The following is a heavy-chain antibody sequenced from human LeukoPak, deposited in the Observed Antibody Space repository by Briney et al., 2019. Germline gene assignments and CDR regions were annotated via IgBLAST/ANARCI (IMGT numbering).Heavy chain of an antibody. CDR3: ARDHRGAVAVSFDI. V-gene: IGHV4-59*01. D-gene: IGHD6-19*01. CDR1: GGSISSYY. J-gene: IGHJ3*02. CDR2: IYYSGST. Sequence: PSGTLSLTCTVSGGSISSYYWSWIRQPPGKGLEWIGYIYYSGSTNYNPSLKSRVTISVDTSKNQFSLKLSSVTAADTAVYYCARDHRGAVAVSFDIWGQGTMVTVSS.